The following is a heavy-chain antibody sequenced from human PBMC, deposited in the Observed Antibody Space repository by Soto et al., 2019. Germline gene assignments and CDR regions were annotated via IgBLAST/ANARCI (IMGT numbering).Heavy chain of an antibody. V-gene: IGHV4-59*01. CDR2: VYYSGSV. CDR1: GDSIRPYY. Sequence: SETLSLTCTVSGDSIRPYYWTWIRQPPGKGLEWIGYVYYSGSVNYKSSLKSRVTMSVDTSKNQFSLRLNSVIAADTAVYYCARVTYDSFTAYSYYFDYWGQGTLVTVSS. CDR3: ARVTYDSFTAYSYYFDY. J-gene: IGHJ4*02. D-gene: IGHD3-9*01.